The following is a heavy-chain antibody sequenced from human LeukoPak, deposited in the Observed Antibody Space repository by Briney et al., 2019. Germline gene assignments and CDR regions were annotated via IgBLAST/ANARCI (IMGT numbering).Heavy chain of an antibody. V-gene: IGHV4-39*07. J-gene: IGHJ5*02. Sequence: SETLSLTCTVSGGSISSSSYYWGWIRQPPGKGLEWIGSIYYSGSTYYNPSLKSRVTISVDTSKNQYSLKLSSVTAADTAVYYCARERQQPTRDWFDPWGQGTLVTVSS. CDR3: ARERQQPTRDWFDP. CDR2: IYYSGST. D-gene: IGHD6-13*01. CDR1: GGSISSSSYY.